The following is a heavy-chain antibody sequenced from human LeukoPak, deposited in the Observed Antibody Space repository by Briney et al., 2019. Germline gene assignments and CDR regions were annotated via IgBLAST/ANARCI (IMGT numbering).Heavy chain of an antibody. J-gene: IGHJ5*02. V-gene: IGHV3-66*02. CDR3: ARYWVLMHMVRGVISP. CDR2: IYSGGST. Sequence: GGSLRLSCAASGFTVSSNYMSWVRQAPGKGLEWVSVIYSGGSTYYADSVKGRFTISRDNSKNTLYLQMNSLRAEDTAVYYCARYWVLMHMVRGVISPWGQGTLVTVSS. CDR1: GFTVSSNY. D-gene: IGHD3-10*01.